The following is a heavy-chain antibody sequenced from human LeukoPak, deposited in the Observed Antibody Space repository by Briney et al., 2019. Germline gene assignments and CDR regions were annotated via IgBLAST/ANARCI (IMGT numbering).Heavy chain of an antibody. V-gene: IGHV1-24*01. J-gene: IGHJ4*02. D-gene: IGHD2-2*02. Sequence: ASVKVSCKVSGYTLTELSMHWVRQAPGKGLEWMGGFDPEDGETIYAQKFQGRVTMTEDTSTDTAYMELSSLRSEDTAVYYCATDWPPVPAAIESRNYWGQGTLVTVSS. CDR3: ATDWPPVPAAIESRNY. CDR1: GYTLTELS. CDR2: FDPEDGET.